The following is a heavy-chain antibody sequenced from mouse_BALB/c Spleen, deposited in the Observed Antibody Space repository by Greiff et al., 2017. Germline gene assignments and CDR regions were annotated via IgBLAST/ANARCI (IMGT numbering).Heavy chain of an antibody. Sequence: QVQLQQSGPDLVAPSQSLSITCTVSGFSLTSYGVHWVRKPPGTGLEWLVVIWSDGRTTYNSALKSRLSISKDNTKSQVFLKMNSLQTDDTAMYYCARQSGTGAMDYWGQGTSVTVSS. CDR3: ARQSGTGAMDY. CDR1: GFSLTSYG. CDR2: IWSDGRT. J-gene: IGHJ4*01. D-gene: IGHD4-1*01. V-gene: IGHV2-6-2*01.